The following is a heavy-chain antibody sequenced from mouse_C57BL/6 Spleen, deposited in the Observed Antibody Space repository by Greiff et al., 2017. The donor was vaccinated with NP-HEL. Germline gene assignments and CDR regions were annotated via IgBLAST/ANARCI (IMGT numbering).Heavy chain of an antibody. Sequence: VQLQQSGAELVRPGSSVKLSCKASGYTFTSYWMDWVKQRPGQGLEWIGNIYPSDSETHYNQKFKDKVTLTVDKASSTAYMQRSMPTSEASAVLDCASGNDYFDYWGQGTTLTVSS. J-gene: IGHJ2*01. CDR1: GYTFTSYW. CDR2: IYPSDSET. CDR3: ASGNDYFDY. V-gene: IGHV1-61*01.